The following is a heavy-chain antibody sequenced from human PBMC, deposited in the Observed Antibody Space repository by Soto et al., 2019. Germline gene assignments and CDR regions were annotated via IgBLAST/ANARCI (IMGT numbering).Heavy chain of an antibody. D-gene: IGHD6-13*01. CDR3: ARQQPAAATSGFFDY. CDR1: DDSISSNSYY. V-gene: IGHV4-39*01. CDR2: IYYSGST. J-gene: IGHJ4*02. Sequence: SETLSLTCTVSDDSISSNSYYWGWIRQPPGKGLEWIGSIYYSGSTYYNPSLKSRLTISVDTSKSQFSLKLSSVTAADTALYYCARQQPAAATSGFFDYWGQGTLVTVSS.